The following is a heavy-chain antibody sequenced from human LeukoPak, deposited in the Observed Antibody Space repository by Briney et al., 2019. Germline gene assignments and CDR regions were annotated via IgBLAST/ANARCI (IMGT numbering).Heavy chain of an antibody. J-gene: IGHJ4*02. CDR3: ARDREVGATIHDY. V-gene: IGHV3-7*01. CDR2: IKQDRSDK. D-gene: IGHD1-26*01. Sequence: GGSLRLSCAASGFTFSNYYMSWVRQAPGKGLEWVANIKQDRSDKSYVDSVKGRFTISRDNAENSLYLQMNSLRAEDTAVYFCARDREVGATIHDYWGQGTLVTVSS. CDR1: GFTFSNYY.